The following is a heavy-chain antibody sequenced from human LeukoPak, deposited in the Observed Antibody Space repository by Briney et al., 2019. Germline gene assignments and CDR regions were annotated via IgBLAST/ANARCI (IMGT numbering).Heavy chain of an antibody. D-gene: IGHD2-15*01. CDR1: GFTFSSYG. V-gene: IGHV3-33*01. J-gene: IGHJ4*02. Sequence: GGSLRLSCAASGFTFSSYGMHWVRQAPGKGLEWVAVIWHDGRNKYYTDSVKGRFTISRDNSKNTLYLQMSSLRAEDTAVYYCARDRGSNDPIDYWGQGTLVTVSS. CDR3: ARDRGSNDPIDY. CDR2: IWHDGRNK.